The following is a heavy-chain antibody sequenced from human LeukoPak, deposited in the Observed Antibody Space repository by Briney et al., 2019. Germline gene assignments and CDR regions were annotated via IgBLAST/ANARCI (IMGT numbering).Heavy chain of an antibody. CDR3: AKDSTVYYYLYYGMDV. J-gene: IGHJ6*02. Sequence: GGSLRLSCAASGFTFDDYAMHWVRQAPGKGLEWVSLITGDGGSTYYADSAKGRFTISRDNSKNSLYLQMNSLRTEDTALYYCAKDSTVYYYLYYGMDVWGQGTTVTVSS. D-gene: IGHD5/OR15-5a*01. V-gene: IGHV3-43*02. CDR1: GFTFDDYA. CDR2: ITGDGGST.